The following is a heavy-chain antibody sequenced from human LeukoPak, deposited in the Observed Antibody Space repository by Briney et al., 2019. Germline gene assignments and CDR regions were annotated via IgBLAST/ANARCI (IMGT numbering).Heavy chain of an antibody. CDR3: TRGYSSTWYPGP. CDR2: IMQDGSEK. J-gene: IGHJ5*02. V-gene: IGHV3-7*04. CDR1: GFTFSNYW. D-gene: IGHD6-13*01. Sequence: GGSLRLSCAASGFTFSNYWMNWVRQAPGKGLEWVANIMQDGSEKYYVDSVKGRFTISRDNAKNSLYLQMNSLSAEDTAVYYCTRGYSSTWYPGPWGQGTLVTVSS.